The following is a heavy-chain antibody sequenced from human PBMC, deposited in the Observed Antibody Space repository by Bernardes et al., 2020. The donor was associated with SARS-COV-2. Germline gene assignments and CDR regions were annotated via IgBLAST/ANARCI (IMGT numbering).Heavy chain of an antibody. Sequence: GGSLRLSCAASGFTFSNYWMSWVRQAPGKGLEWVANIKEDGSEKYKVDSVKGRFTISRDNAKNSLYLQMNSLRAEDTAVYYCARENYTEGGFDIWGQGTTVTVSS. D-gene: IGHD1-7*01. CDR2: IKEDGSEK. CDR1: GFTFSNYW. CDR3: ARENYTEGGFDI. J-gene: IGHJ3*02. V-gene: IGHV3-7*01.